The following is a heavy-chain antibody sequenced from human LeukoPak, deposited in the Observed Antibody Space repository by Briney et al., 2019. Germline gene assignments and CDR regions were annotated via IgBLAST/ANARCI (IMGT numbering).Heavy chain of an antibody. CDR2: IWHDGSLK. CDR1: GFTFSTYG. J-gene: IGHJ4*02. V-gene: IGHV3-33*01. Sequence: PGRSLRLSCAASGFTFSTYGMHWVRQAPGKGVEWVAVIWHDGSLKYYGESVKGRFTISRAESENTLYLHMNSLSGEDTSVYYCARGLGDRSTGYYFDYWGQGTLVTVSS. CDR3: ARGLGDRSTGYYFDY. D-gene: IGHD6-13*01.